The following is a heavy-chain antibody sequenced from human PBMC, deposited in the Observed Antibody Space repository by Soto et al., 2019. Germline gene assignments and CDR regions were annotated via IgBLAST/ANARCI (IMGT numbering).Heavy chain of an antibody. CDR2: IIPYNGKT. D-gene: IGHD2-2*01. V-gene: IGHV1-18*01. CDR3: AREDRDRETGLVPAAIDGMDP. Sequence: ASVKVSCKASGGTFSSYTISWVRQAPGQGLEWMGRIIPYNGKTNYAQKLQGRVTMTTDTSTSTAYMELRSLRSDDTAVYYCAREDRDRETGLVPAAIDGMDPWGQGTLVTVSS. J-gene: IGHJ5*02. CDR1: GGTFSSYT.